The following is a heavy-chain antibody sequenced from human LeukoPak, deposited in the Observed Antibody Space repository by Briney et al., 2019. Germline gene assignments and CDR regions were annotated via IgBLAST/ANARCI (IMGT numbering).Heavy chain of an antibody. CDR2: IYHSGST. CDR3: ARGSYDNLTGRPTDAFDI. J-gene: IGHJ3*02. D-gene: IGHD3-9*01. V-gene: IGHV4-4*02. Sequence: PSGTLSLTCAVSGGSISSSNWWSWVRQPPGKGLEWIGEIYHSGSTNYNPSLKSRVTISVDKSKNQFSLKLSSVTAADTAVYYCARGSYDNLTGRPTDAFDIWGQGTMVTVSS. CDR1: GGSISSSNW.